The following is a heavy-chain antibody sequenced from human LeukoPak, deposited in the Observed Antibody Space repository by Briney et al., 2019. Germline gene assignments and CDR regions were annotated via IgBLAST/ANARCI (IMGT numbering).Heavy chain of an antibody. CDR1: GYTFTSYG. CDR3: ARDGSYSDYNWFDP. J-gene: IGHJ5*02. Sequence: ASVKVSCKASGYTFTSYGISWVRQAPGQGLEWMGWISAYNGNTNYAQKLQGRVTMTTDTSTSTAYMGRRSLRSDDTAVYYCARDGSYSDYNWFDPWGQGTLVTVSS. V-gene: IGHV1-18*01. CDR2: ISAYNGNT. D-gene: IGHD1-26*01.